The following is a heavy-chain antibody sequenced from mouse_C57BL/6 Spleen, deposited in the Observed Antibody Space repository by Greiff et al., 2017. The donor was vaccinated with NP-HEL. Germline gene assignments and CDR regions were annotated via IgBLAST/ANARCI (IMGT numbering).Heavy chain of an antibody. CDR1: GYTFTDYY. CDR2: INPNNGGT. J-gene: IGHJ2*01. D-gene: IGHD1-1*01. V-gene: IGHV1-26*01. Sequence: EVQLQQSGPELVKPGASVKISCKASGYTFTDYYMNWVKQSHGKSLEWIGDINPNNGGTSYNQKFKGKATLTVDKSSSTAYMELRSLTSEDSAVYYCARSELYGSSHFDYWGQGTTLTVSS. CDR3: ARSELYGSSHFDY.